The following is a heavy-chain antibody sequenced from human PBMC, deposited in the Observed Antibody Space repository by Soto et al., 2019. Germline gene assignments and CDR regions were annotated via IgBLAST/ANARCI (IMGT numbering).Heavy chain of an antibody. J-gene: IGHJ3*01. V-gene: IGHV2-5*02. Sequence: QITLKESGPTRVKPTQTLVLTCTFSGFSLGTSGVGVGWIRRSPGKAPEWLALIYWDDGKRYSPSLKTRLTSTKDTSNNQVVLIMSNMDPVDTATYYCAHRLAGGSDWNTGTFDVWGQGTLVTVSS. CDR3: AHRLAGGSDWNTGTFDV. CDR1: GFSLGTSGVG. D-gene: IGHD1-1*01. CDR2: IYWDDGK.